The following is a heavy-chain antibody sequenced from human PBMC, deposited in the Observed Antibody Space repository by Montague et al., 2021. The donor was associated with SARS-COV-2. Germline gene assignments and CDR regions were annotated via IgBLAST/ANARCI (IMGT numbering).Heavy chain of an antibody. J-gene: IGHJ5*02. V-gene: IGHV5-51*01. CDR1: GYSFTSYW. D-gene: IGHD3-16*01. Sequence: QSGAEVKKPGESLKISCKGSGYSFTSYWIGWVRQMPGKGLEWMGIIYPGDSDTRYSPSFQGQVTISADKSISTAYLQWSSLKASDTAIYYCARPLYAGLGEWLAYWFDPWGQGTLVTVSS. CDR3: ARPLYAGLGEWLAYWFDP. CDR2: IYPGDSDT.